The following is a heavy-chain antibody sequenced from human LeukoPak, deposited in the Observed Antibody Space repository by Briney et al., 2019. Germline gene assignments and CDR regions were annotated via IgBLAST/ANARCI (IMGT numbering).Heavy chain of an antibody. CDR1: ADSLSSGGHY. CDR2: IHHSGRS. V-gene: IGHV4-31*03. D-gene: IGHD3-10*01. CDR3: ARGGNRFGGFYLDY. J-gene: IGHJ4*02. Sequence: SQTLSLTCTVSADSLSSGGHYWAWIRQFPGKGLESIGFIHHSGRSRHNPSLKDRVAISVDTSRKQFALKLSSVTAADTAMYYCARGGNRFGGFYLDYWGQGIQVIVSS.